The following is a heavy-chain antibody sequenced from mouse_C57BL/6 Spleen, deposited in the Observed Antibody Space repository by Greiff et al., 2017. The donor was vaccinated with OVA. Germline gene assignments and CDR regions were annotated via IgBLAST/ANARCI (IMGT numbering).Heavy chain of an antibody. CDR2: IYPGDGDT. V-gene: IGHV1-82*01. CDR3: ATIYYYGSSYVGYFDY. D-gene: IGHD1-1*01. Sequence: VQLQQSGPELVKPGASVKISCKASGYAFSSPWMNWVKQRPGKGLEWIGRIYPGDGDTNFNGKFKGKATLTADKSPSTAYMQLSSLISEDSAVYFCATIYYYGSSYVGYFDYWGQGTTLTVSS. CDR1: GYAFSSPW. J-gene: IGHJ2*01.